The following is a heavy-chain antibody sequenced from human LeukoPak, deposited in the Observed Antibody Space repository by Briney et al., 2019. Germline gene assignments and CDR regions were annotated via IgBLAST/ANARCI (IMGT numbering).Heavy chain of an antibody. D-gene: IGHD3-22*01. CDR2: ISSGSRYI. Sequence: GGSLRLSCAASGFTFSNYGLNWVRQAPGKGLEWVSSISSGSRYIYYADSVKGRFTISRDNAKNTLYLQMNSLRAEDTAVYYCARGHYDSSGYPLDHWGQGTLVTVSS. CDR1: GFTFSNYG. J-gene: IGHJ4*02. V-gene: IGHV3-21*01. CDR3: ARGHYDSSGYPLDH.